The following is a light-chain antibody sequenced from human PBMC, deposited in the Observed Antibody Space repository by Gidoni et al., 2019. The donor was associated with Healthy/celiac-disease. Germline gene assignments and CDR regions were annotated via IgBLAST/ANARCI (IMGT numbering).Light chain of an antibody. Sequence: VIWMTQSPSLLSASTGDRVTISCRVSQGISSYLAWYQQKPGKAPELLIYAASTLQSGVPSRFSGSGSGTDFTLTISCLQSEDIATYYCQQYYSFPCTFGQGTKVEIK. CDR3: QQYYSFPCT. J-gene: IGKJ1*01. V-gene: IGKV1D-8*01. CDR1: QGISSY. CDR2: AAS.